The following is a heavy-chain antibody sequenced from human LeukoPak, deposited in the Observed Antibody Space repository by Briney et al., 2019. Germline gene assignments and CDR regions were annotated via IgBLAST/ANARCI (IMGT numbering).Heavy chain of an antibody. V-gene: IGHV1-2*02. D-gene: IGHD2-15*01. CDR2: INPNSGGT. CDR1: GYTFTGYY. Sequence: ASVKVSCKASGYTFTGYYMHWVRQAPGQGLEWMGWINPNSGGTNYAQKFQGRVTMTRDTSISTAYMELRRLRSDDTAVYYCARVKRYCSGGSCYPFDYWGQGTLVTVSS. CDR3: ARVKRYCSGGSCYPFDY. J-gene: IGHJ4*02.